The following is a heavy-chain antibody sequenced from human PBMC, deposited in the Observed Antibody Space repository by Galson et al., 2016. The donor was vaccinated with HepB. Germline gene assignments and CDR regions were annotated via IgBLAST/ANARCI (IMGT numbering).Heavy chain of an antibody. Sequence: SVKVSCKASGYTFTSYEINWVRQAPGQGLEWMGWVSANNGNANYAEKLRGRVTLTTDTSTTTAYLELRNLSSDDTAVYYCARERHGSGRDIFDFWGQGTLVTVSS. J-gene: IGHJ4*02. V-gene: IGHV1-18*04. CDR2: VSANNGNA. CDR3: ARERHGSGRDIFDF. D-gene: IGHD3-10*01. CDR1: GYTFTSYE.